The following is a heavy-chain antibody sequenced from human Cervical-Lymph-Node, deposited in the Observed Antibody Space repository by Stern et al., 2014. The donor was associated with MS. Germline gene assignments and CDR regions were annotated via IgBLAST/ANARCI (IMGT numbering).Heavy chain of an antibody. Sequence: EVQLVESGGGLVQPGGSLRLSCVASGFTFNNYAMTWVRQAPGKGLEWVSSIGVSGGNTYYADSVKGRFTISRDNSKNTLYLQISSLRAEDTAVYYCAKDGRQWPVPLYLDYWGQGTLVTVSS. CDR3: AKDGRQWPVPLYLDY. CDR2: IGVSGGNT. J-gene: IGHJ4*02. CDR1: GFTFNNYA. D-gene: IGHD6-19*01. V-gene: IGHV3-23*04.